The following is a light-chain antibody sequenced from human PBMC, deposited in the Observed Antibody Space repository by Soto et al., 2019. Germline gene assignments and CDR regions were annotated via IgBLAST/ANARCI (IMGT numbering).Light chain of an antibody. Sequence: QSVLIQPPSASGTPGQRVTISCSGSSSNIGRNTVNWYQQLPGTAPKLLIYSNNQRPSGVPDRFSGFKSGTSASLAISGLQSEDEADYYCAAWDDSLSGLYVFGTGTKLTVL. CDR2: SNN. V-gene: IGLV1-44*01. CDR1: SSNIGRNT. J-gene: IGLJ1*01. CDR3: AAWDDSLSGLYV.